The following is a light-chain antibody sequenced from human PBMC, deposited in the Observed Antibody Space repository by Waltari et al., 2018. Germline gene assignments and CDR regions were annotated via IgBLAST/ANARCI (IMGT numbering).Light chain of an antibody. CDR3: QQRGDWPRLT. CDR2: DAS. CDR1: QSASSY. J-gene: IGKJ1*01. Sequence: EIVLTQSPGTLSLSPGERATLPCRASQSASSYLAWYQQKPGQAPRRLIYDASKRATGSPARFSGSGSVTDFTLTISSLEPEDYAVYYCQQRGDWPRLTFGQGTKVEIK. V-gene: IGKV3-11*01.